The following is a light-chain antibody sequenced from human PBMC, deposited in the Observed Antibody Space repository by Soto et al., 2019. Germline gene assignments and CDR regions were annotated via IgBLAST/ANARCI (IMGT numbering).Light chain of an antibody. V-gene: IGKV1-5*03. Sequence: DIQMTQSPSTLSASVVDRVTITCRASQSIVNWLAWYQQKPGKAPNLLIYKTSTLQRGVPSRFSGSGSETEFTLTISSLQPDDFATYYCQQYDSHPMYTFGQGTKVDIK. CDR3: QQYDSHPMYT. J-gene: IGKJ2*01. CDR1: QSIVNW. CDR2: KTS.